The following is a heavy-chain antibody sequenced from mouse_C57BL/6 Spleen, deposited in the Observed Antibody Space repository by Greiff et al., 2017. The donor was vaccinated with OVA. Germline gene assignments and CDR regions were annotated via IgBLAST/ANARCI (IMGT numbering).Heavy chain of an antibody. J-gene: IGHJ2*01. CDR2: ISYDGSN. Sequence: VQLKESGPGLVKPSQSLSLTCSVTGYSITSGYYWNWIRQFPGNKLEWMGYISYDGSNNYNPSLKNRISITRDTSKNQFFLKLNSVTTEDTATYYCASGNLYYFDYWGQGTTLTVSS. D-gene: IGHD2-1*01. V-gene: IGHV3-6*01. CDR3: ASGNLYYFDY. CDR1: GYSITSGYY.